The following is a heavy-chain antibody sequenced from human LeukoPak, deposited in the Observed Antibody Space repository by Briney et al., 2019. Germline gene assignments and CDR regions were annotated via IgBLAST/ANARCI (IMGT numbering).Heavy chain of an antibody. D-gene: IGHD3-3*01. CDR2: IIPIFGTA. Sequence: SVKVSXKASGGTFSSYAISWVRQAPGQGLEWMGRIIPIFGTANYAQKFQGRVTITTDESTSTAYMELSSLRSEDTAVYYCARGGDDFWSGYYRYYYYMDVWGKGTTVTVSS. V-gene: IGHV1-69*05. CDR1: GGTFSSYA. CDR3: ARGGDDFWSGYYRYYYYMDV. J-gene: IGHJ6*03.